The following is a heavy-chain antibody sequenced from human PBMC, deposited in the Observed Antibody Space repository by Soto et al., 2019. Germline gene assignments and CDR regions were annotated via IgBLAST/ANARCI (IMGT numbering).Heavy chain of an antibody. Sequence: EVQLLESGGGWVQPGGSLRLSCAASGFTFSTFVMTWVRQVPGEGLEWVSSITGSGKSAYYADSVKGRVTISRDNSKNTLYLQISSLGVVDTAVYHCAVHLGQNYYTMDVWGQGTTVTVSS. J-gene: IGHJ6*02. CDR2: ITGSGKSA. CDR3: AVHLGQNYYTMDV. V-gene: IGHV3-23*01. CDR1: GFTFSTFV.